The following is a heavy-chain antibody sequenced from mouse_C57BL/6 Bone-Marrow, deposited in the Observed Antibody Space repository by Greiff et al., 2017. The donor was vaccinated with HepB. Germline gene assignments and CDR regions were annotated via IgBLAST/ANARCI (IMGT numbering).Heavy chain of an antibody. CDR1: GFTFSSYG. J-gene: IGHJ2*01. V-gene: IGHV5-6*02. Sequence: DVKLVESGGDLVKPGGSLKLSCAASGFTFSSYGMSWVRQTPDKRLEWVATISSGGSYTYYPDSVKGRFTISRDNAKNTLYLHMSSLKSEDTAMYYCARHWGYWGQGTTLTVSS. CDR3: ARHWGY. CDR2: ISSGGSYT.